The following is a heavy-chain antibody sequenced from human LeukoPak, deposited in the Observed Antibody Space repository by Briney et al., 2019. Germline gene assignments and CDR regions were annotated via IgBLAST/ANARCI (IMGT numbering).Heavy chain of an antibody. V-gene: IGHV1-3*01. CDR3: ARGRFLEPTLLYYYYGMDV. CDR2: IDAGNGNT. Sequence: ASVTVSCTASGYTFTSYAMHWVRQAPEQRLEWMGWIDAGNGNTKYSQKFQGRVTITRDTSASTAYMELSSLRSEDTAVYYCARGRFLEPTLLYYYYGMDVWGQGTTVTVSS. J-gene: IGHJ6*02. D-gene: IGHD3-3*01. CDR1: GYTFTSYA.